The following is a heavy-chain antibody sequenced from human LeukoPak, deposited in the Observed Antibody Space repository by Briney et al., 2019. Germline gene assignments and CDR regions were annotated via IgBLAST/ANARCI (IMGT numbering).Heavy chain of an antibody. V-gene: IGHV3-30*02. Sequence: PGGSPRLSCAASGFTFSSYGMHWVRQAPGKGLEWVAFIRYDGSNIYYADSVKGRFTISRDNSKNTLYLQMNSLRAEYTAVYYCGKDGVGGGAARHTLDYWGQGTLVTVSS. J-gene: IGHJ4*02. CDR3: GKDGVGGGAARHTLDY. CDR2: IRYDGSNI. CDR1: GFTFSSYG. D-gene: IGHD6-6*01.